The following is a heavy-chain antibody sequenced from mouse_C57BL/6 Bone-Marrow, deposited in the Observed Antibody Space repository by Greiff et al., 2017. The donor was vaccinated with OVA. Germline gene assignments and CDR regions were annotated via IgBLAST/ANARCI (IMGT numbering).Heavy chain of an antibody. D-gene: IGHD2-3*01. V-gene: IGHV2-2*01. J-gene: IGHJ4*01. CDR3: ARLSLYDGYPYYYAMDY. CDR2: IWSGGST. CDR1: GFSLTSYG. Sequence: VKLMQSGPGLVQPSQSLSITCTVSGFSLTSYGVHWVRQSPGKGLEWLGVIWSGGSTDYNAAFISRLSISKDNSKSQVFFKMNSLQADDTAIYYCARLSLYDGYPYYYAMDYWGQGTSVTVSS.